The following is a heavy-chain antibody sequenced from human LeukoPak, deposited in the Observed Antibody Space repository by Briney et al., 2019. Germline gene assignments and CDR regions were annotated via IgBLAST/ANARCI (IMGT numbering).Heavy chain of an antibody. Sequence: PSETLSLTCAVSGGSISSGGYSWSWIRQPPGKGLEWIGYIYHSGSTYYNPSLKSRVTISVDRSKNQFSLKLSSVTAADTAVYYYASASPRVGYYFDYWGQGTLVTVSS. V-gene: IGHV4-30-2*01. CDR1: GGSISSGGYS. CDR2: IYHSGST. D-gene: IGHD2-15*01. J-gene: IGHJ4*02. CDR3: ASASPRVGYYFDY.